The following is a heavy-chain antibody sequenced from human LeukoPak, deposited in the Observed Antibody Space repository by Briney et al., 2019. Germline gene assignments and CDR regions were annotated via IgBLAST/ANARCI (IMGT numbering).Heavy chain of an antibody. Sequence: GASVKVSCTASGGTFSSYAISWVRQAPGQGLEWMGGIIPIFGTANYAQKFQGRVTITADESTSTAYMELSSLRSEDTAVYYCASNNYYDSSGFYYYWGQGTLVTVSS. J-gene: IGHJ4*02. V-gene: IGHV1-69*13. CDR2: IIPIFGTA. D-gene: IGHD3-22*01. CDR1: GGTFSSYA. CDR3: ASNNYYDSSGFYYY.